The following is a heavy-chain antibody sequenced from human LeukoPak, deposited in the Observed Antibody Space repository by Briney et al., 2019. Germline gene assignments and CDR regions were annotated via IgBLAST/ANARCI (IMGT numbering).Heavy chain of an antibody. Sequence: FQGRVTITADKSASTAYMELSSLTSEDMAMYYCARDKAELSSWSFDYWGQGTLVTVSS. CDR3: ARDKAELSSWSFDY. J-gene: IGHJ4*02. V-gene: IGHV1-69*04. D-gene: IGHD1-1*01.